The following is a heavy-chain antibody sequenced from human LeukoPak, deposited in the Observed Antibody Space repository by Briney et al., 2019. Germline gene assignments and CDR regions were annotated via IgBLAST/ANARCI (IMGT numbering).Heavy chain of an antibody. D-gene: IGHD6-19*01. V-gene: IGHV3-9*01. CDR3: AKDKGIAVAGPDY. CDR2: ISWNSGSI. J-gene: IGHJ4*02. CDR1: GFTFDDYA. Sequence: TGGSLRLSCAASGFTFDDYAMHWVRQAPGKGLEWVSGISWNSGSIGYADSVKGRFTISRDNAKNSLYLQMNSLRAEDTALYYCAKDKGIAVAGPDYWGQGTLVTVSS.